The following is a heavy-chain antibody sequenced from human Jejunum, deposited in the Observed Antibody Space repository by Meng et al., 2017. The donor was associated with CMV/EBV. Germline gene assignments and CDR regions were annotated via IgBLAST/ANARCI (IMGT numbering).Heavy chain of an antibody. V-gene: IGHV3-23*01. J-gene: IGHJ4*02. CDR3: ATLGVTTLPSDY. CDR2: INGNGLNT. D-gene: IGHD4-11*01. CDR1: GFSFSTYG. Sequence: QLLESGGGLVQPGGSLRLSCAASGFSFSTYGMNWVRQVPGKGLQWVSLINGNGLNTYYADSVKGRFTISRDNFKNTLYLQMSSLRAEDTAIYYCATLGVTTLPSDYWGQGTLVTVSS.